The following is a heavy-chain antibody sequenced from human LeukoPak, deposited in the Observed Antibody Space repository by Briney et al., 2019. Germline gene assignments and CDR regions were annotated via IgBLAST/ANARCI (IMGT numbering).Heavy chain of an antibody. CDR2: ISYDGSNK. V-gene: IGHV3-30*04. D-gene: IGHD1-1*01. CDR1: GFTFSSYA. CDR3: ARDYWKNYYYYMDV. J-gene: IGHJ6*03. Sequence: PGRSLRLSCAAPGFTFSSYAMHWVRQAPGKGLEWVAVISYDGSNKYYADSVKGRFTISRDNSKNTLYLQMDSLRAEDTAVYYCARDYWKNYYYYMDVWGKGTTVTVSS.